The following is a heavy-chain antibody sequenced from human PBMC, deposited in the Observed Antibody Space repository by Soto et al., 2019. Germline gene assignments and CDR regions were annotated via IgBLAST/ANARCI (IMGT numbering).Heavy chain of an antibody. D-gene: IGHD5-12*01. J-gene: IGHJ4*02. V-gene: IGHV1-18*01. CDR3: AGDHLWLQRNVDYFDY. CDR2: ISAYNGNT. Sequence: ASVKVSCKASGYTFTSYGISWVRQAPGQGLEWMGWISAYNGNTNYAQKLQGRVTMTTDTSTSTAYMELRSLRSDDTAVYYCAGDHLWLQRNVDYFDYWGQGTLVTVSS. CDR1: GYTFTSYG.